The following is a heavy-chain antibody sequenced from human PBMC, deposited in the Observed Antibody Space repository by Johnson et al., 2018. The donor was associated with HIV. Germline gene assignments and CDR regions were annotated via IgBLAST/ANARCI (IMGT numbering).Heavy chain of an antibody. Sequence: VQLVESGGGVVRPGGSLRVSCTASGFTFDEYGMSWVRQAPGKGLEWVSGITWNSGSIAYADSVKGRFTISRDNAKKSLYLQMNSLRAEDTALYYCTRDTYIHRVTVTESAFDIWGQGTMVTVSS. CDR2: ITWNSGSI. D-gene: IGHD4-11*01. V-gene: IGHV3-20*04. J-gene: IGHJ3*02. CDR3: TRDTYIHRVTVTESAFDI. CDR1: GFTFDEYG.